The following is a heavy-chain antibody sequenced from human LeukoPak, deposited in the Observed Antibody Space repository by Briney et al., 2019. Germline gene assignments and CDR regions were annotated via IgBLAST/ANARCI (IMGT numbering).Heavy chain of an antibody. CDR1: GFTFSSYW. CDR2: IKEDGSEK. V-gene: IGHV3-7*01. Sequence: GGSLRLSCAASGFTFSSYWMSWVRQAPGKGLEWVANIKEDGSEKYYVDSVKGRFTISRDNAKNSLYLQMNSVRAEDTAVYYCARDLIFEGIAVAGSDWGQGTLVTVSS. J-gene: IGHJ4*02. D-gene: IGHD6-13*01. CDR3: ARDLIFEGIAVAGSD.